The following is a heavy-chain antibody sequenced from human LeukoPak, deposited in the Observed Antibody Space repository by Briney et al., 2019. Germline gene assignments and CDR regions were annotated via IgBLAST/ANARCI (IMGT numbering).Heavy chain of an antibody. CDR3: ARDHLGGGAMLRGAPH. V-gene: IGHV3-30*03. CDR1: GFTFSSYG. D-gene: IGHD3-10*01. Sequence: GGSLRLSCAASGFTFSSYGMHWVRQAPGKGLEWVAVISYDGSNKYYADSVKGRFTITRNNSNNTLYLQMNSLRAEDTAVYYCARDHLGGGAMLRGAPHWGQGTLVTVSS. CDR2: ISYDGSNK. J-gene: IGHJ4*02.